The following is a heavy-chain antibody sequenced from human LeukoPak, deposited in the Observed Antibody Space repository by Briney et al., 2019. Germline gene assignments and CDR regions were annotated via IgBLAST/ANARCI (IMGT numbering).Heavy chain of an antibody. J-gene: IGHJ3*02. D-gene: IGHD2-15*01. CDR2: IYPGDSDT. Sequence: GESLKISCKGSGYSFTSYWIGWVRQMPGKGLEWMGIIYPGDSDTRYSLSFQGQVTISADKSISTAYLQWSSLKASDTAMYYCARSRISAATPGAFDIWGQGTMVTVSS. CDR3: ARSRISAATPGAFDI. CDR1: GYSFTSYW. V-gene: IGHV5-51*01.